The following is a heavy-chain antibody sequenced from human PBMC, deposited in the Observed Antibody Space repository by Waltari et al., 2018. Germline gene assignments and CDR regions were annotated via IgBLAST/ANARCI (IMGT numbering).Heavy chain of an antibody. J-gene: IGHJ6*03. CDR3: ARGLLSGTTDYFYHYMDV. V-gene: IGHV1-69*12. D-gene: IGHD1-7*01. Sequence: QVALVQSGAEVKKPGSSVKVSCKVAGDPFDSNRLVITWERPAPGQGLEWSGGIVPVVVSATYARKIQGRVTITADESTNRAYMELSSLRSEDTALYYCARGLLSGTTDYFYHYMDVWGKGTTVTISS. CDR2: IVPVVVSA. CDR1: GDPFDSNRLV.